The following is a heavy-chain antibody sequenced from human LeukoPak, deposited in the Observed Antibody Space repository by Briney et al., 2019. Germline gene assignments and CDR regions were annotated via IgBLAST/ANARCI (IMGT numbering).Heavy chain of an antibody. J-gene: IGHJ6*02. CDR1: GFTFSSYG. CDR2: ISYDGSNK. D-gene: IGHD4-17*01. CDR3: AKDDYGDKDGYYYYYGMDV. Sequence: GGSLRLSCAASGFTFSSYGMHWVRQAPGKGLEWVAVISYDGSNKYYADSVKGRFTISRDNSKDTLYLQMNSLRAEDTAVYYCAKDDYGDKDGYYYYYGMDVWGQGTTVTVSS. V-gene: IGHV3-30*18.